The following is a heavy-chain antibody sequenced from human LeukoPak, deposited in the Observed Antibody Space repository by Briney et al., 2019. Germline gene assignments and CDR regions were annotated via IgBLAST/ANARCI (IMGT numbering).Heavy chain of an antibody. D-gene: IGHD2-21*01. V-gene: IGHV1-8*01. Sequence: ASVKVSCKASGYTFTSYDINWVRQATGQGLEWMGWMNPNSGNTGYAQKFQGRVTMTRNTSISTAYMELSSLRSEDTAVYYCARGRLWWRYPSLSQIDYWGQGTLVTVSS. CDR2: MNPNSGNT. CDR1: GYTFTSYD. J-gene: IGHJ4*02. CDR3: ARGRLWWRYPSLSQIDY.